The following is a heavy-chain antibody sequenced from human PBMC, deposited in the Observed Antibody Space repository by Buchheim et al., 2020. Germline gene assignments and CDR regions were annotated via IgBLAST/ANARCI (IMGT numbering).Heavy chain of an antibody. D-gene: IGHD3-16*02. V-gene: IGHV3-48*04. CDR2: ISSSSSTI. CDR3: ARGGDYVWGSYRRYYFDY. Sequence: EVQLVESGGGLVQPGGSLRLSCAASGLTFSSYSMNWVRQAPGKGLEWVSYISSSSSTIYYADSVKGRLTXSRDNAKNSLYLQMSSLRAEDTAVYYCARGGDYVWGSYRRYYFDYWGQGTL. CDR1: GLTFSSYS. J-gene: IGHJ4*02.